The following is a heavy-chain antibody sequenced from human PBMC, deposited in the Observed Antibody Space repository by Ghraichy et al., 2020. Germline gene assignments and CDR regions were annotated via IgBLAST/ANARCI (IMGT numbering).Heavy chain of an antibody. V-gene: IGHV3-9*01. CDR2: ISWNSGSI. CDR3: AKDYKSSGWTPAGAFDI. J-gene: IGHJ3*02. Sequence: SCAASGFTFDDYAMHWVRQAPGKGLEWVSGISWNSGSIGYADSVKGRFTISRDNAKNSLYLQMNSLRAEDTALYYCAKDYKSSGWTPAGAFDIWGQGTMVTGSS. D-gene: IGHD6-19*01. CDR1: GFTFDDYA.